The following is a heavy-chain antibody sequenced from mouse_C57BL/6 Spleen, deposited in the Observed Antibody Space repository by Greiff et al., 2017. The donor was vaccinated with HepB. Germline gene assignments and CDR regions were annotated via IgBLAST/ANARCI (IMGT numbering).Heavy chain of an antibody. CDR2: IYPGDGDT. CDR3: ARSEGYGNYYFDY. Sequence: QLQQSGAELVKPGASVKISCKASGYAFSSYWMNWVKQRPGKGLEWIGQIYPGDGDTNYNGKFKGKATLTADKSSSTAYMQLSSLTSEDSAVYFCARSEGYGNYYFDYWGQGTTLTVSS. V-gene: IGHV1-80*01. CDR1: GYAFSSYW. J-gene: IGHJ2*01. D-gene: IGHD2-10*02.